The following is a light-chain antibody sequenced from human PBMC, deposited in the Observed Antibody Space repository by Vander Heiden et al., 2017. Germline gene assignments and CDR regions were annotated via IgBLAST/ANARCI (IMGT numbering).Light chain of an antibody. CDR3: CSYAAGSTLL. CDR1: SSDVGSRDL. V-gene: IGLV2-23*01. Sequence: QSALTQSASVSGSPGQSLTIYCTGTSSDVGSRDLVSWYQQHPGKAPKLLMYGVATRPSGVSERFSASKSGNTASLTISGLQAQDEADYYCCSYAAGSTLLFGGGTKLTVL. CDR2: GVA. J-gene: IGLJ2*01.